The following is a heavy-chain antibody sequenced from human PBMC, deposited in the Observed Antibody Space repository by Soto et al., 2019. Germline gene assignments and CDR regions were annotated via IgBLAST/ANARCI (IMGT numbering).Heavy chain of an antibody. CDR1: GGSFSGYY. Sequence: QVQLQQWGAGLLKPSETLSLTCAVYGGSFSGYYWSWIRQPPGKGLEWIGEINHSGSTNYKPSLNSRYAISVDTSNNQFSLKLRSVTGADTAVYYVASGPIAMVRGVIIASWFDPWGQGTLVTVSS. D-gene: IGHD3-10*01. CDR3: ASGPIAMVRGVIIASWFDP. J-gene: IGHJ5*02. CDR2: INHSGST. V-gene: IGHV4-34*01.